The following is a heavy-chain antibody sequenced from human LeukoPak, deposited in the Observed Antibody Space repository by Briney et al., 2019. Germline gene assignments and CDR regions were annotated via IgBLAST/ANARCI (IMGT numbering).Heavy chain of an antibody. V-gene: IGHV3-23*01. CDR2: LSGSGTST. D-gene: IGHD3-3*01. CDR1: GFTFNNYA. CDR3: AKLVTIFGATPRNYFDY. J-gene: IGHJ4*02. Sequence: GGSLRLSCAASGFTFNNYAMSWVRQAPGKGLEWVSVLSGSGTSTYYADSVKGRFTISRDNSKNTLYLQMNSLRAEDTAVYYWAKLVTIFGATPRNYFDYWGQGTLVTVSS.